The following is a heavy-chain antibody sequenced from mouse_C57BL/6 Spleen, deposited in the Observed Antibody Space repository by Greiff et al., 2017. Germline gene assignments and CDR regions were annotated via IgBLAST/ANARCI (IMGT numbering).Heavy chain of an antibody. J-gene: IGHJ4*01. V-gene: IGHV1-50*01. CDR2: IDPSDSYT. CDR1: GYTFTSYW. CDR3: AILYYYGSTYAIDY. D-gene: IGHD1-1*01. Sequence: QVQLQQPGAELVKPGASVKLSCKASGYTFTSYWMQWVKQRPGQGLEWIGEIDPSDSYTNYNQKFKGKATLTVYTSSSTAYMQLSRLTSEDSAVYYCAILYYYGSTYAIDYWGQGTSVTVSS.